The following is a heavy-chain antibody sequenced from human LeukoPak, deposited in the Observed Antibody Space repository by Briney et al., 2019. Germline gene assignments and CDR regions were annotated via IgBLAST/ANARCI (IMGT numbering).Heavy chain of an antibody. J-gene: IGHJ4*02. Sequence: GGSLRLSCAASGFTFSTYSMHWVRQAPGKGLEWVAIISYDGSEKYYADSVKGRFTISRDNSKNTLFLEMNSLRPEDTAVYYCARDLKTAMDYFDYWGQGALVTVSS. CDR1: GFTFSTYS. CDR2: ISYDGSEK. V-gene: IGHV3-30*04. D-gene: IGHD2-2*01. CDR3: ARDLKTAMDYFDY.